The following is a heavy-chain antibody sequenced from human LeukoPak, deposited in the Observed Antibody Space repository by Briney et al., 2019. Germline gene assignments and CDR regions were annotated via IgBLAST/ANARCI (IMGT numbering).Heavy chain of an antibody. V-gene: IGHV1-69*13. CDR2: IIPIFGTA. CDR1: GGTFSSYA. D-gene: IGHD6-13*01. J-gene: IGHJ4*02. CDR3: AGCIAAAGTGGPWFDY. Sequence: SVKVSCKASGGTFSSYAISWVRQAPGQGLEWMGGIIPIFGTANYAQKFQGRVTITADESTSTAYMELSSLRSEDTAVYYCAGCIAAAGTGGPWFDYWGQGTLVTVSS.